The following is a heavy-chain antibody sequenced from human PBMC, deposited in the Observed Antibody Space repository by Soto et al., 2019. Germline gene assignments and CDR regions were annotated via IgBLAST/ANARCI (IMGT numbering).Heavy chain of an antibody. CDR3: ATTYYCDSVDY. CDR2: MNPNSGNT. J-gene: IGHJ4*02. V-gene: IGHV1-8*01. Sequence: QVQLVQSGAEVKKPGASVKVSCKASGYTFTSYDINWVRQATGQGLEWMGWMNPNSGNTGYAQKFQGRVTMTRNTSISTDYIEISGQRSEDTAVYDCATTYYCDSVDYYGQGDLGSV. D-gene: IGHD4-17*01. CDR1: GYTFTSYD.